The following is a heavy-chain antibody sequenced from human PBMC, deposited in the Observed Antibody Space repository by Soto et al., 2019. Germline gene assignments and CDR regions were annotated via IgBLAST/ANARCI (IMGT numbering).Heavy chain of an antibody. CDR1: GFSYSSYA. CDR3: VQDYYMAA. CDR2: ITTNGDRA. V-gene: IGHV3-23*01. J-gene: IGHJ6*03. Sequence: EVQVLDSGGGLVQPGGSLRLSCEASGFSYSSYAMSWVRQAPGKGLEWVSSITTNGDRANYADSVRGRFTISRDNSKNTLYLQMNSLRAEDTAVYFCVQDYYMAAWGKGTTVTVSS.